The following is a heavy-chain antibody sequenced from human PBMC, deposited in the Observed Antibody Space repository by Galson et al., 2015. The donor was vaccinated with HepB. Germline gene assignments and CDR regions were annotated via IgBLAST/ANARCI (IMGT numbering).Heavy chain of an antibody. V-gene: IGHV3-30*04. CDR1: GFTFSSYA. CDR2: ISYDGSNK. Sequence: SLRLSCAASGFTFSSYAMHWVRQAPGKGLEWVAVISYDGSNKYYADSVEGRFTISRDNSKNTLYLQMNSLRAEDTAVYYCARSHGDLHFDYWGQGTLVTVSS. J-gene: IGHJ4*02. D-gene: IGHD4-17*01. CDR3: ARSHGDLHFDY.